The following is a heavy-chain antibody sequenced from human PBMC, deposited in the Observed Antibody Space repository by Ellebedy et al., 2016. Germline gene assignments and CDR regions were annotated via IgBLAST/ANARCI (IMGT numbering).Heavy chain of an antibody. CDR2: INHSGSI. Sequence: SETLSLTCAVYGGSFSGYYWSWIRQPPGKGLEWIGEINHSGSINYNPSLKSRVTISVDTSKNQFSLKLSSVTAADTAVYYCARSHDYKGGDYFDYWGQGTLVTVSS. D-gene: IGHD4-11*01. CDR3: ARSHDYKGGDYFDY. CDR1: GGSFSGYY. J-gene: IGHJ4*02. V-gene: IGHV4-34*01.